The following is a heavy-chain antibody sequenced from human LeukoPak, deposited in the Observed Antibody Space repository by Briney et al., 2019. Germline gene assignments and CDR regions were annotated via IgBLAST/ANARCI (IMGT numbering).Heavy chain of an antibody. CDR2: INHSGST. D-gene: IGHD6-6*01. Sequence: SETLPLTCAVYGGSFSGYYWSWIRQPPGKGLEWIGEINHSGSTNYNPSLKSRVTISVDTSKNQFSLKLSSVTAADTAVYYCARYSSSSRAEDYWGQGTLVTVSS. CDR3: ARYSSSSRAEDY. CDR1: GGSFSGYY. V-gene: IGHV4-34*01. J-gene: IGHJ4*02.